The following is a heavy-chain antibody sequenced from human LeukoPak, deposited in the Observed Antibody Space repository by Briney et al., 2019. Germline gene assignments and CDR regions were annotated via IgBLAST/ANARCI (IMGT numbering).Heavy chain of an antibody. J-gene: IGHJ3*02. CDR2: IYTSRNT. D-gene: IGHD7-27*01. CDR3: ARDRAGDSFDI. V-gene: IGHV4-61*02. Sequence: PSETPSLTCTVSGDSISSGNYYWTWIRQPAGKGLEWIGRIYTSRNTNYNPSLKSQVTISVDTSKTQFSSNLTSVTAADTAVYYCARDRAGDSFDIWGQGTMVTVSS. CDR1: GDSISSGNYY.